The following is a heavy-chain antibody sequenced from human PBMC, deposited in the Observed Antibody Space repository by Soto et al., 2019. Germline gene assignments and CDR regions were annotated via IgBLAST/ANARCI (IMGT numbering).Heavy chain of an antibody. CDR3: ARMSSSVSPGC. V-gene: IGHV3-48*01. CDR1: GFTFSAYS. CDR2: VNSGGTTK. J-gene: IGHJ4*02. D-gene: IGHD2-2*01. Sequence: EVQLVESGGGLVQPGGSLRLSCGASGFTFSAYSMNWVRQAPGKGLEWVSYVNSGGTTKYYAGSVKGRFTISRDNAQNSLDLQMNSLRAEDTAIYYCARMSSSVSPGCWGQGTLVTVSS.